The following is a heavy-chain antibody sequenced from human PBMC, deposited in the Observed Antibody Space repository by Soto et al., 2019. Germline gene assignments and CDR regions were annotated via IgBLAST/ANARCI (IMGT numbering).Heavy chain of an antibody. J-gene: IGHJ4*02. D-gene: IGHD2-15*01. V-gene: IGHV3-7*01. CDR2: IKQDGSEK. Sequence: PGGSLRLSCAASGFTFSSYWMSWVRQAPGKGLEWVANIKQDGSEKYYVDSVKGRFTISRDNAKNSLYLQMNSLRAEDTAVYYCARERDIVVVVAPDYFDYRGQGTLVTVSS. CDR1: GFTFSSYW. CDR3: ARERDIVVVVAPDYFDY.